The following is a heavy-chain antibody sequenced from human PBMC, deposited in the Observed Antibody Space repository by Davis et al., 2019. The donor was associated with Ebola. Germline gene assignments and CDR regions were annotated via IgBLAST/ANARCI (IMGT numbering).Heavy chain of an antibody. CDR1: GFTFSTYW. CDR2: IKHDGTEK. Sequence: GESLKISCAASGFTFSTYWMSWVRQAPGKGLEWVANIKHDGTEKHFVDSVKGRFTFSRDNAKNTLYLQMNSLRAEDTAVYYCGRDYFYSVDVWGKGTTVTVSP. J-gene: IGHJ6*04. D-gene: IGHD2-21*01. CDR3: GRDYFYSVDV. V-gene: IGHV3-7*01.